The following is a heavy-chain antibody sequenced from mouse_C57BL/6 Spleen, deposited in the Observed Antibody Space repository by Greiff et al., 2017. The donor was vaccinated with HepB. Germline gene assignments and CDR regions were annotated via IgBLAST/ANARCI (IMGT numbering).Heavy chain of an antibody. CDR2: INYDGSST. J-gene: IGHJ4*01. V-gene: IGHV5-16*01. CDR1: GFTFSDYY. CDR3: AREGYAMDY. Sequence: EVMLVESEGGLVQPGSSMKLSCTASGFTFSDYYMAWVRQVPEKGLEWVANINYDGSSTYYLDSLKSRFIISRDNAKNILDLQMSSLKSEDTATYYCAREGYAMDYWGQGTSVTVSS.